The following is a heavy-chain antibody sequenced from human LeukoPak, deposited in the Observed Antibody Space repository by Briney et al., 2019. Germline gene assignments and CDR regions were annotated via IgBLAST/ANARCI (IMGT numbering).Heavy chain of an antibody. V-gene: IGHV3-30*04. J-gene: IGHJ4*02. Sequence: GRSLRLSCAASGFTFSSYAMHWVRQAPGKGLEWVAVISYDGSNKYYADSVKGRSTISRDNSKNTLYLQMNSLTAEDTAVYYCATDRSTDYWGQGTLVTVSS. CDR1: GFTFSSYA. D-gene: IGHD1-14*01. CDR2: ISYDGSNK. CDR3: ATDRSTDY.